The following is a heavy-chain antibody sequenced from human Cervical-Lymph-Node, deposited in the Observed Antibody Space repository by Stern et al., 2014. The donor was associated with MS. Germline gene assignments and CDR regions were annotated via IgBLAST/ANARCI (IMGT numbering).Heavy chain of an antibody. CDR3: AKADEGSAYIDV. D-gene: IGHD3-3*01. J-gene: IGHJ6*02. CDR2: ISWDGGST. CDR1: GLTFDDFA. V-gene: IGHV3-43D*04. Sequence: VQLVQSGGVVVQPGGSLRLACAASGLTFDDFAMHWVPQAPGNGLEWVSLISWDGGSTYYADAVKGRFTISRDNSKDSLYLQMNSLRAEDTALYYCAKADEGSAYIDVWGRGTTVTVSS.